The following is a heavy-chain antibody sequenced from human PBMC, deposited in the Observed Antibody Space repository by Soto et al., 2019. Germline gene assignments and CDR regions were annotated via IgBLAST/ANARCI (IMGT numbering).Heavy chain of an antibody. CDR1: GGSFSGYY. J-gene: IGHJ4*02. Sequence: PSETLSLTCAVYGGSFSGYYWSWIRQPPGKGLEWIGEINHSGSTNYNPSLKSRVTISVDTSKSQFSLKLSSVTAADTAVYYCARVIYGSGSYYIHYFDYWGQGTLVTVSS. V-gene: IGHV4-34*01. D-gene: IGHD3-10*01. CDR2: INHSGST. CDR3: ARVIYGSGSYYIHYFDY.